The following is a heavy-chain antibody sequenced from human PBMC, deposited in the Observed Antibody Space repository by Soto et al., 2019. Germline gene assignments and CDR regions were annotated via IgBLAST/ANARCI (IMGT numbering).Heavy chain of an antibody. Sequence: QVQLQESGPGLVKPSQTLSLTCTVSGGSISSGGYYWSWIRQHPGKGLEWIGYIYYSGSTYYNPSLKSRVTISVYTSKNQFSLKLSSVTAADTAVYYCARDIVVVPAAMRNDAFDIWGQGTMVTVSS. J-gene: IGHJ3*02. D-gene: IGHD2-2*01. CDR2: IYYSGST. CDR1: GGSISSGGYY. V-gene: IGHV4-31*03. CDR3: ARDIVVVPAAMRNDAFDI.